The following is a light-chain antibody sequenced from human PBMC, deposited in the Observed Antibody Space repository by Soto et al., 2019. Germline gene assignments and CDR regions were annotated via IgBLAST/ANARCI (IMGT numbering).Light chain of an antibody. CDR2: EAS. Sequence: EIVLTQSPATLSLSPGERAALSCRASQGVGRFLAWYQQKPGQAPRLLIYEASNRATGIPARFSGSGSGTDFTLAINTLEPEDFAVYYCQQRGGWPLTFGGGTKVEIK. CDR1: QGVGRF. J-gene: IGKJ4*01. V-gene: IGKV3-11*01. CDR3: QQRGGWPLT.